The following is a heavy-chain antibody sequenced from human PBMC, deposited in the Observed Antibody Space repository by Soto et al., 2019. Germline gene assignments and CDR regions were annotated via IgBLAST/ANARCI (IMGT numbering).Heavy chain of an antibody. CDR3: ASGGVIAVASWFDP. Sequence: PSETLSLTCTVSGGSISSSSYYWGWIRQPPGKGLEWIGSIYYSGSTYYNPSLKSRVTISVDTSKNQFSLKLSSVTAADTAVYYCASGGVIAVASWFDPWGQGTLVTVSS. CDR1: GGSISSSSYY. J-gene: IGHJ5*02. CDR2: IYYSGST. D-gene: IGHD6-19*01. V-gene: IGHV4-39*01.